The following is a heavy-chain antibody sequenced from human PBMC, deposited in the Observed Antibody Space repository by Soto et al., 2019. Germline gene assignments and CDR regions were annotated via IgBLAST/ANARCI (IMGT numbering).Heavy chain of an antibody. Sequence: GSLRLSCAASGFTFSSYWMHWVRQAPGKGLVWVSRINSDGSSTSYADSVKGRFTISRDNAKNTMYLQMISLSAEDTAVYYCASGIVGATKYYYYYDMDVWGQGTMVTVSS. CDR3: ASGIVGATKYYYYYDMDV. D-gene: IGHD1-26*01. V-gene: IGHV3-74*01. J-gene: IGHJ6*02. CDR2: INSDGSST. CDR1: GFTFSSYW.